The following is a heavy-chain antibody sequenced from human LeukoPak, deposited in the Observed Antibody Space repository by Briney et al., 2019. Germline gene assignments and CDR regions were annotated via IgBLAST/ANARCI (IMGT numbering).Heavy chain of an antibody. V-gene: IGHV4-4*07. CDR3: ARGRECSGGSCYYYYYGMDV. D-gene: IGHD2-15*01. CDR1: GGSISSYY. J-gene: IGHJ6*02. Sequence: SETLSLTCTVSGGSISSYYWTWIRQPAGKGLEWIGRIHTSGSTNHNPSLKSRVTMSVDTSNNQFSLKLSSVTAADTAVYYCARGRECSGGSCYYYYYGMDVWGQGTTVTVSS. CDR2: IHTSGST.